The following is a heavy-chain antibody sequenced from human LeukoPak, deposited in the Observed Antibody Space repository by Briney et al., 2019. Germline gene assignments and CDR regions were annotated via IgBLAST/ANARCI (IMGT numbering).Heavy chain of an antibody. Sequence: SETLSLTCTVSGYSISSGYYWGWIRQPPGKGLEWIGSIYHSGSTYYNPSLKSRVTISVDTSKNQFSLKLSSVTAADTAVYYCARVGYCSSTSCYRLAFDIWGQGTMVTVSS. V-gene: IGHV4-38-2*02. CDR3: ARVGYCSSTSCYRLAFDI. CDR2: IYHSGST. J-gene: IGHJ3*02. D-gene: IGHD2-2*02. CDR1: GYSISSGYY.